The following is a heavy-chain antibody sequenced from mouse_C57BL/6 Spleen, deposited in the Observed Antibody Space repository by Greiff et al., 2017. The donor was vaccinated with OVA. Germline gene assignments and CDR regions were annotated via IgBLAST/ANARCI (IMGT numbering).Heavy chain of an antibody. V-gene: IGHV1-61*01. CDR3: ARGQLRLPDYYAMDY. CDR1: GYTFTSYW. CDR2: IYPSDSET. Sequence: QVQLQQPGAELVRPGSSVKLSCKASGYTFTSYWMDWVKQRPGQGLEWIGNIYPSDSETHYNQKFKDKATLTVDKSSSTAYMQLSRLTSEDSAVYYCARGQLRLPDYYAMDYWGQGTSVTVSS. D-gene: IGHD3-2*02. J-gene: IGHJ4*01.